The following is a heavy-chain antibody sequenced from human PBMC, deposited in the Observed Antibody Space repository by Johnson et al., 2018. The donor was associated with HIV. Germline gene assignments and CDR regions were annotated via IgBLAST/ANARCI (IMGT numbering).Heavy chain of an antibody. V-gene: IGHV3-66*02. CDR2: VYSGGTT. CDR1: GFTVSSNY. J-gene: IGHJ3*02. D-gene: IGHD3-10*01. CDR3: AKAELIRFGELNDGFDI. Sequence: VQLVESGGGLVQPGGSLRLSCAASGFTVSSNYMSWVRQAPGKGLESVSVVYSGGTTHYADSVKGRSTISRDNSKNTLYLQMNSLRAEDTAVYYCAKAELIRFGELNDGFDIWGQGTMVTVSS.